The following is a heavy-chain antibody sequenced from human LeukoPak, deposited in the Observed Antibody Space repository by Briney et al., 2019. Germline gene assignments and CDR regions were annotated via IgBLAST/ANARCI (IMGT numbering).Heavy chain of an antibody. V-gene: IGHV3-23*01. D-gene: IGHD3-16*01. CDR1: GFTFSNYD. Sequence: GGSLRLSCAASGFTFSNYDMIWVRQAPGKGLAWVSSIHAIGGGGHTYSADSVKGRFTTSRDDSKNTLFLQMHSLTAEDTAVYYCTRNGGGLGYWGQGALVTVSS. CDR3: TRNGGGLGY. CDR2: IHAIGGGGHT. J-gene: IGHJ4*02.